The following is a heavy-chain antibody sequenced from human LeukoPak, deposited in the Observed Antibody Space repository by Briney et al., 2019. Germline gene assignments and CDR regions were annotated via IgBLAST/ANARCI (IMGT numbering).Heavy chain of an antibody. Sequence: ASVKVSCKASNYTFTTYGISWVRQAPGQGLEWMGWISPSNDNTNYAQDFQGRVAMTTDTSTNTAYMELRRLRYDDTAVYYCARGRVVTTITSQYFDFWGQGTLVTVSS. CDR2: ISPSNDNT. CDR1: NYTFTTYG. J-gene: IGHJ4*02. CDR3: ARGRVVTTITSQYFDF. V-gene: IGHV1-18*01. D-gene: IGHD2-21*02.